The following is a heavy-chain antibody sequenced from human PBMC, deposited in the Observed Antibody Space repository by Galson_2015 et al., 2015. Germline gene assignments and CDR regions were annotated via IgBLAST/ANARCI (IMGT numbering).Heavy chain of an antibody. V-gene: IGHV3-21*01. D-gene: IGHD2-21*02. CDR2: ISSSSSYI. Sequence: SLRLSCAASGFTFSSYSMNWVRQAPGKGLEWVSSISSSSSYIYYADSVKGRFTISRGNAKNSLYLQMNSLRADDTAVYYCARGSPSGAVVTYDAFDIWGQGTMVTVSS. CDR1: GFTFSSYS. CDR3: ARGSPSGAVVTYDAFDI. J-gene: IGHJ3*02.